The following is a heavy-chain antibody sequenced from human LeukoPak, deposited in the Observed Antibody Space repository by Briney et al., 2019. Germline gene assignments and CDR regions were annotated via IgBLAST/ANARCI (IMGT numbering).Heavy chain of an antibody. CDR2: IYYSGST. CDR1: GGSISSYY. Sequence: SETLSLTCTVSGGSISSYYWSWIRQPPGKRLEWIGYIYYSGSTNYNPSLKSRVTISVDTSKNQFSLKLSSVTAADTAVYYCARAYVDTAMVTGYYYYMDVWGKGTTVTVSS. V-gene: IGHV4-59*01. D-gene: IGHD5-18*01. J-gene: IGHJ6*03. CDR3: ARAYVDTAMVTGYYYYMDV.